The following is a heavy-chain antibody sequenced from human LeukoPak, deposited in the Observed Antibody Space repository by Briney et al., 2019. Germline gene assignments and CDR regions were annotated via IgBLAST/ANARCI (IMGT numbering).Heavy chain of an antibody. J-gene: IGHJ4*02. CDR1: GFTFSSYS. Sequence: GGSPRLSCAASGFTFSSYSMNWVRQAPGKGLEWVSSISSSSSYIYYADSVKGRFTISRDNAKNSLYLQMNSLRAEDTAVYYCARDEVGTIDYWGQGTLVTVSS. CDR3: ARDEVGTIDY. CDR2: ISSSSSYI. D-gene: IGHD1-26*01. V-gene: IGHV3-21*01.